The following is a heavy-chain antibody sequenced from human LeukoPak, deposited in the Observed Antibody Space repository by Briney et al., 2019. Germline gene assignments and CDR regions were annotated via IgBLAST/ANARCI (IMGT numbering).Heavy chain of an antibody. D-gene: IGHD3-3*01. CDR1: GYTLTELS. V-gene: IGHV1-24*01. Sequence: GASVKVSCKVSGYTLTELSMHWVRQAPGKGLEWMGGFDPEDGETIYAQKFQGRVTMTEDTSTDTVYMELSSLRSEDTAVYYCARRGSDDFWSGYYTGLYYWGQGTLVTVSS. CDR2: FDPEDGET. J-gene: IGHJ4*02. CDR3: ARRGSDDFWSGYYTGLYY.